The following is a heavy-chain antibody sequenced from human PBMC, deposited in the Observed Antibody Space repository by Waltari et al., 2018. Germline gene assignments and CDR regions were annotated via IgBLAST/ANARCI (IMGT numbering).Heavy chain of an antibody. CDR3: ARVLRSRTNYYFYYMDV. D-gene: IGHD2-15*01. V-gene: IGHV3-48*02. CDR2: ISCSSGHI. CDR1: GFTFSSNS. Sequence: EVQLVESGGGLVQPGGSLRLSCAASGFTFSSNSMNWVRQAPGKGLEWVSYISCSSGHIDYADSVKGRFTISRDNAKNSLYLQIDSLRHEDAAVYYCARVLRSRTNYYFYYMDVWGKGTTVTVSS. J-gene: IGHJ6*03.